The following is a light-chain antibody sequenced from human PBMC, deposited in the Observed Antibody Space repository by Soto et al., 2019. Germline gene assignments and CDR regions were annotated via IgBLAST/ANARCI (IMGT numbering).Light chain of an antibody. J-gene: IGLJ3*02. V-gene: IGLV4-60*02. Sequence: QPVLTQSSSASASLGSSVKLTCTLSSGHSSYIIAWHQQQPGKAPRYLMKLEGSGSYNKGSGVPDRFSDSSSGAARFLTISNHQFEDESDYYCETWDPNTHTVFGVGTTLTVL. CDR1: SGHSSYI. CDR3: ETWDPNTHTV. CDR2: LEGSGSY.